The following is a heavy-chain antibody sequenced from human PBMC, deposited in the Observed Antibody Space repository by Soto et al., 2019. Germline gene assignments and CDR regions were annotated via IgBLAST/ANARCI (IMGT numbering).Heavy chain of an antibody. CDR3: ARQPCSSPSCYPNYFDP. Sequence: GWSLSLSCAAFGITLDDYGMSWVRHAPGKGLEWVSGISRSSSNTYYADSVKGRFTISRDNGENSLYLQMNSLRTEDTAIYYCARQPCSSPSCYPNYFDPWGQRTLVTVSS. V-gene: IGHV3-20*04. J-gene: IGHJ5*02. D-gene: IGHD2-2*01. CDR2: ISRSSSNT. CDR1: GITLDDYG.